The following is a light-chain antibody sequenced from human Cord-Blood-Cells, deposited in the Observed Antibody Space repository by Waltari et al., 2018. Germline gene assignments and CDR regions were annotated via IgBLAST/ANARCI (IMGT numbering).Light chain of an antibody. CDR3: QQYYSTPHT. J-gene: IGKJ2*01. CDR1: QSVLYSSNNKNY. V-gene: IGKV4-1*01. CDR2: WAS. Sequence: IVMTQSPDSLAVSLGERATINGKSSQSVLYSSNNKNYLAWYQQKPGQPPKLLIDWASTRESGVPDRFSGSGSGTDFTLTISSLRAEDGAVYYCQQYYSTPHTFGQGTKLEIK.